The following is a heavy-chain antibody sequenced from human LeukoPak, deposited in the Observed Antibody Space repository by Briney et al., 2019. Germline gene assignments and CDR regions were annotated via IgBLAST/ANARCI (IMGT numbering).Heavy chain of an antibody. V-gene: IGHV4-38-2*02. CDR3: ARVEEGYGSGRRENYYYYYMDV. CDR2: IYHSGST. Sequence: SETLSLTCTVSDYSINSNYYWGWIRQPPGKGLEWIGTIYHSGSTNYNPSLKSRVIISVDTSKNQFSLKLSSVTAADTAVYYCARVEEGYGSGRRENYYYYYMDVWGKGTTVTISS. CDR1: DYSINSNYY. J-gene: IGHJ6*03. D-gene: IGHD3-10*01.